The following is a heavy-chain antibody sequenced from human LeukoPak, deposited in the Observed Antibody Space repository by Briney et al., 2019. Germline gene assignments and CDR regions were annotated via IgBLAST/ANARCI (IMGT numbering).Heavy chain of an antibody. Sequence: GGSLRLSCAASGFTFSSYSMNWVRQAPGKGLEWVSSISSRSSYIYYADSVKGRFTISRDNAKNSLYLQMNSLRAEDTAVYYCARAYSSSWYWFDPWGQGTLVTVSS. CDR3: ARAYSSSWYWFDP. D-gene: IGHD6-13*01. J-gene: IGHJ5*02. CDR1: GFTFSSYS. CDR2: ISSRSSYI. V-gene: IGHV3-21*01.